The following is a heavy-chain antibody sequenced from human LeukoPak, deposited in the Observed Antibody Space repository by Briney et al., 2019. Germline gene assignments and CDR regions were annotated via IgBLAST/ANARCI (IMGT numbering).Heavy chain of an antibody. V-gene: IGHV3-21*01. D-gene: IGHD4-11*01. CDR1: GFTLSSYA. CDR3: ARDDYSNHYYYYGMDV. J-gene: IGHJ6*02. Sequence: GGSLRLSCSASGFTLSSYAMNWVRQAPGKGLEWVSSISSSRSYIYYADSVKGRFTISTDNAKNSLYLQMNSLRVEDAAVYYCARDDYSNHYYYYGMDVWGQGTTVTVSS. CDR2: ISSSRSYI.